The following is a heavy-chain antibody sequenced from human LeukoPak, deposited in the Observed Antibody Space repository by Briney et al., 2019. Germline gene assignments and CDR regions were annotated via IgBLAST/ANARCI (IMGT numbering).Heavy chain of an antibody. Sequence: PGGSLRLSCAASGFTFSTYAMSWVRQAPGKGLEWVSAISGSGATTYYADSVKGRFTISRDNSKNTLYLQMNSLRAEDTAVYYCARTIWFGEFGVYWGQGTLVTVSS. CDR3: ARTIWFGEFGVY. CDR1: GFTFSTYA. J-gene: IGHJ4*02. V-gene: IGHV3-23*01. CDR2: ISGSGATT. D-gene: IGHD3-10*01.